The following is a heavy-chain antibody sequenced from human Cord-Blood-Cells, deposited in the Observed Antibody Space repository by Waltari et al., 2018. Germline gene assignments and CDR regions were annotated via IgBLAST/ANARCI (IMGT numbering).Heavy chain of an antibody. CDR2: ICWNSGSI. J-gene: IGHJ4*02. Sequence: VSGICWNSGSIGYADSVKGRFTISRDNAKNSLYLQMNSLRAEDTALYYCAKGAPGIYYFDYWGQGTLVTVSS. V-gene: IGHV3-9*01. D-gene: IGHD1-20*01. CDR3: AKGAPGIYYFDY.